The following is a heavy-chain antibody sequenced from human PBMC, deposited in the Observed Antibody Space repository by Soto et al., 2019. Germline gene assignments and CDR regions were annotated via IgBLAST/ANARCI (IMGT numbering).Heavy chain of an antibody. Sequence: PSETLSLTCAVYGGSFSGYYWSWIRQPPGKGLEWIGEINHSGSTNYNPSLKSRVTISVDTSKNQFSLKLSSVTAADTAVYYCARVKGWLQCNYYYYYGMDVWGQGTTVTVSS. J-gene: IGHJ6*02. CDR2: INHSGST. CDR3: ARVKGWLQCNYYYYYGMDV. V-gene: IGHV4-34*01. CDR1: GGSFSGYY. D-gene: IGHD5-12*01.